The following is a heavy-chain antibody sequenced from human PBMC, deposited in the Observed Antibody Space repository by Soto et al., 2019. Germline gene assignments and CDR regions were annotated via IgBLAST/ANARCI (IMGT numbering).Heavy chain of an antibody. D-gene: IGHD3-10*01. CDR1: RGSISSGGYY. CDR2: IFYSGIN. V-gene: IGHV4-31*03. Sequence: PSETLSLTCTVSRGSISSGGYYWSWLRHHPGKGLEWIGSIFYSGINHYNPSLKSRCSMSVDTSKRQLSLRLGFATVADTAVYYCARGRIYYDPWGQGTLVTVSS. CDR3: ARGRIYYDP. J-gene: IGHJ5*02.